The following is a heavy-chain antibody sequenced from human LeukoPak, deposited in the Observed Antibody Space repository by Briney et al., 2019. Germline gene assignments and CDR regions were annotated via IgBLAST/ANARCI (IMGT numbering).Heavy chain of an antibody. V-gene: IGHV3-72*01. Sequence: PGGSLTLSCAASGFTFNNYAMNWVRQAPGKGLEWVGHIRNKANSYTTEYAASVKGRFTISRDDSKNSVYLQMNSLKTEDTAVYYCARPFDYWGQGTLVTVSS. CDR3: ARPFDY. J-gene: IGHJ4*02. CDR1: GFTFNNYA. CDR2: IRNKANSYTT.